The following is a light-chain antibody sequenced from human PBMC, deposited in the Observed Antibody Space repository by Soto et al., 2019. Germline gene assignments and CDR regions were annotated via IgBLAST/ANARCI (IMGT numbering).Light chain of an antibody. Sequence: QSVLTQPPSVSGAPGQRVTISCTGSSSNIGAGYDGKWYQQLPGTAPKLLIHGNSNRPSGVPDRFSGSKSGTSASLAITGLQAEDEADYYCQSYDSSLSGWVFGGGTKLTVL. CDR1: SSNIGAGYD. V-gene: IGLV1-40*01. J-gene: IGLJ3*02. CDR3: QSYDSSLSGWV. CDR2: GNS.